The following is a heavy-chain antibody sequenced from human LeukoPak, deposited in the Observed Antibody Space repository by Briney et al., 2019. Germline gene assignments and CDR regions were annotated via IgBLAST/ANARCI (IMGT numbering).Heavy chain of an antibody. CDR2: IYTSGST. Sequence: SETLSLTCTDSGGSISSGSYYWSWIRQPAGKGLEWIGRIYTSGSTNYNPSLKSRVTISVDTSKNQFSLKLSSVTAADTAVYYCARAEGGYYDSSGDYWFDPWGQGTLVTVSS. CDR1: GGSISSGSYY. CDR3: ARAEGGYYDSSGDYWFDP. V-gene: IGHV4-61*02. J-gene: IGHJ5*02. D-gene: IGHD3-22*01.